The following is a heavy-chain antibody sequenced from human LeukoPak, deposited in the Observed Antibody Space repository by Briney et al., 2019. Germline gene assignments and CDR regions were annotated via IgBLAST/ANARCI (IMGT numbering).Heavy chain of an antibody. CDR2: FYTSGST. J-gene: IGHJ4*02. CDR3: ARAHTIFGVVIGDFDY. D-gene: IGHD3-3*01. V-gene: IGHV4-61*02. CDR1: GGSISSGSYS. Sequence: SETLSLTCTVSGGSISSGSYSWSWIRQPAGKGLEWIGRFYTSGSTNYNPSLKSRVTISADTSNNQFSLKLSSVTAADTAVYYCARAHTIFGVVIGDFDYWGQGTLVTVSS.